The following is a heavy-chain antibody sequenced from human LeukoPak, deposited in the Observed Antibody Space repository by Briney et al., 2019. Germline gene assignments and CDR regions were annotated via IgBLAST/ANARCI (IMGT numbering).Heavy chain of an antibody. V-gene: IGHV4-59*08. D-gene: IGHD3-22*01. CDR2: IYYSGST. CDR3: SKGEWGYYGSSPHLGDAFDI. J-gene: IGHJ3*02. Sequence: PSETLSLTCTVSGGSISSYYWSWIRQPPGKGLEWIGYIYYSGSTNYNPSLKSRVTISVDTSKNQFSLKLSSVTAANTAVYYCSKGEWGYYGSSPHLGDAFDIWGQGTMVTVSS. CDR1: GGSISSYY.